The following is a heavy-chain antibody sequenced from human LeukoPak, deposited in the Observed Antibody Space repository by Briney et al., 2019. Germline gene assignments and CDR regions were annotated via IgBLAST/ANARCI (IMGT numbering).Heavy chain of an antibody. CDR3: ARDLREIISVAGFDP. CDR1: GYTFINYG. V-gene: IGHV1-18*01. D-gene: IGHD6-19*01. Sequence: ASVKVSCKASGYTFINYGISRVRQAPAQALEWMGWINPHNDNTKYTQHLQGRVTMTTDTSTGTAYMELRSLRSDDTAIYYCARDLREIISVAGFDPWGQGTLVSASS. J-gene: IGHJ5*02. CDR2: INPHNDNT.